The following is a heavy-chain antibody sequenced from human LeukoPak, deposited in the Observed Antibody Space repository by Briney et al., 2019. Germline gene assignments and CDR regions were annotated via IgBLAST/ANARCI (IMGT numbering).Heavy chain of an antibody. CDR2: IYYSGST. Sequence: PAETLSLTCTVSGGSISSTSYYWGWIRQPPGKGLEWIGNIYYSGSTYYNPSLKSQVTISVDTSKNQYSQKLTSVTAADTAVYYCARRDYYGSGSYYLAFDIWGQGTMVTVSS. CDR3: ARRDYYGSGSYYLAFDI. V-gene: IGHV4-39*01. D-gene: IGHD3-10*01. CDR1: GGSISSTSYY. J-gene: IGHJ3*02.